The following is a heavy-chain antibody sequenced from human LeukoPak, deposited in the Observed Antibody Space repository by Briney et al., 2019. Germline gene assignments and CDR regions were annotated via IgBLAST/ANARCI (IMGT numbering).Heavy chain of an antibody. CDR1: GFTFRNYA. Sequence: PGGSLRLSCAASGFTFRNYAMTWVRQAPGKGLEWVSGIHGGGGGAYYAGSVKGRLTISRDNSKSTLFLQMNSLRAEDTAVYYCAKDAISMNGMSDAFHIWGQGTMVTVSS. CDR2: IHGGGGGA. V-gene: IGHV3-23*01. D-gene: IGHD2-21*01. J-gene: IGHJ3*02. CDR3: AKDAISMNGMSDAFHI.